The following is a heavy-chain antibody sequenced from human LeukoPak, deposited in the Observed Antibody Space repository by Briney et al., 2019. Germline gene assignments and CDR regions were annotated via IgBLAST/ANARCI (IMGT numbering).Heavy chain of an antibody. V-gene: IGHV3-74*01. Sequence: GSLRLSCAASGFTFSSYWMHWVRPAPGKGLVWVSRINENGRATSYADSVKGRFTISRDNAKNTVYLQMTSLRAEDTAIYYCARDLTMLGTPGDDFDYWGQGSLVTVSS. CDR2: INENGRAT. CDR3: ARDLTMLGTPGDDFDY. CDR1: GFTFSSYW. D-gene: IGHD3-3*01. J-gene: IGHJ4*02.